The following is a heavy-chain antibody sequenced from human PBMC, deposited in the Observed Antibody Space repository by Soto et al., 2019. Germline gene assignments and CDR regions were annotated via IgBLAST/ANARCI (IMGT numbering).Heavy chain of an antibody. Sequence: GGSLRLSCAASGFTVSSNYMSWVRQAPGKGLEWVSAISGSGGSTYYADSVKGRFTISRDNSKNTLYLQMNSLRAEDTAVYYCAKDGIHYDFWSGYYSGYYFDYWGQGTLVTVSS. CDR2: ISGSGGST. J-gene: IGHJ4*02. CDR1: GFTVSSNY. CDR3: AKDGIHYDFWSGYYSGYYFDY. D-gene: IGHD3-3*01. V-gene: IGHV3-23*01.